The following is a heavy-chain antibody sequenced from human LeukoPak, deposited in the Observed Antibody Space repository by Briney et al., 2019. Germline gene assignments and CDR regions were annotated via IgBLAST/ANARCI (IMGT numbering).Heavy chain of an antibody. J-gene: IGHJ3*02. CDR1: GGSFSGYY. CDR2: INHSGST. V-gene: IGHV4-34*01. CDR3: ARTSIAARRANAFDI. Sequence: PSETLSLTCAVYGGSFSGYYWSWIRQPPGKGLEWIGEINHSGSTNYNPSLKSRVTISVDTSKNQFSLKLSSVTAADTAVYYCARTSIAARRANAFDIWGLGTMVTVSS. D-gene: IGHD6-6*01.